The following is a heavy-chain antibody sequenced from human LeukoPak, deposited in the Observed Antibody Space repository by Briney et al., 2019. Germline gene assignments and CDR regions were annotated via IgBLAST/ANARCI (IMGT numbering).Heavy chain of an antibody. CDR1: GFTFSSYR. CDR3: ASLPRDYGLSGMDV. D-gene: IGHD4-17*01. CDR2: IKQEGSEK. Sequence: QSGGSLRLSCAASGFTFSSYRMSGVRQAPGKGLEWVANIKQEGSEKYYVDSVKGRFTISRDNAKNSLYLQMNSLRADDTSVYYCASLPRDYGLSGMDVWGQGTTVTVSS. V-gene: IGHV3-7*01. J-gene: IGHJ6*01.